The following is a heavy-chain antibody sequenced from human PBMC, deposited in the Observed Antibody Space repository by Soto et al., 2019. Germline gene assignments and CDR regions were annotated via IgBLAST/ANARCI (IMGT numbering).Heavy chain of an antibody. CDR3: ARGSYNRGYSGYGARWFDP. CDR2: IYYSGST. D-gene: IGHD5-12*01. Sequence: SETLSLTCTVSGGSISSYYWSWIRQPPGKGLEWIGYIYYSGSTNYNPSLKSRVAISVDTSKNQFSLKLSSVTAADTAVYYCARGSYNRGYSGYGARWFDPWGQGTLVTVSS. CDR1: GGSISSYY. J-gene: IGHJ5*02. V-gene: IGHV4-59*12.